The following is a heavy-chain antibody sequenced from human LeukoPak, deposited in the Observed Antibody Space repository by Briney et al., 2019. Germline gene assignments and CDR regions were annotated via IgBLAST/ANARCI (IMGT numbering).Heavy chain of an antibody. CDR2: VNPNSGNT. V-gene: IGHV1-8*01. CDR1: GYTFTSYE. Sequence: APVKASCKASGYTFTSYEINSVRQATRQQRKCRGCVNPNSGNTGYAQKFQGRVTMTRNTSISTAYMELSSLRSEDTAVYYCARGPTLVGPDYWGQGTLVTVSS. CDR3: ARGPTLVGPDY. J-gene: IGHJ4*02. D-gene: IGHD1-26*01.